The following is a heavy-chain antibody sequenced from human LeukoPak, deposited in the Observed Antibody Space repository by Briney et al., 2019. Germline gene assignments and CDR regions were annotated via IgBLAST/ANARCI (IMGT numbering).Heavy chain of an antibody. V-gene: IGHV1-2*02. D-gene: IGHD7-27*01. CDR2: INPNTGGT. CDR3: ARAKPHWGSGDY. Sequence: ASVKVSCKGSECTGHYCYVQWVRHAPGQGLEWMGWINPNTGGTNYAQKFQGRVTMTRDTSISTGYMDLRGLRSDDTALYYCARAKPHWGSGDYWGQGTLVTVSS. J-gene: IGHJ4*02. CDR1: ECTGHYCY.